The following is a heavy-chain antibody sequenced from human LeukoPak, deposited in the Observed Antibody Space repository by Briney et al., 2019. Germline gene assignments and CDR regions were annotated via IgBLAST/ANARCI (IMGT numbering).Heavy chain of an antibody. CDR3: AKDSVRGVIRGPFDY. CDR1: GFTFSSYA. Sequence: PGRSLRLSCAASGFTFSSYAMSWVRQAPGKGLEWVSAISGSGGSTYYADSVKGRFTISRDNSKNTLYLQMNSLRAEDTAVYYCAKDSVRGVIRGPFDYWGQGTLVTVSS. D-gene: IGHD3-10*01. J-gene: IGHJ4*02. V-gene: IGHV3-23*01. CDR2: ISGSGGST.